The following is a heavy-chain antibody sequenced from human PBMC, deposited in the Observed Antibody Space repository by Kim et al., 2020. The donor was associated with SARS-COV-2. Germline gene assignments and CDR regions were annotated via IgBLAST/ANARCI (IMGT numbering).Heavy chain of an antibody. Sequence: GGSQRLSCAASGFTFSSYGMHWVRQAPGKGLEWVAVIWYDGSNKYYADSVKGRFTISRDNSKNTLYLQMNSLRAEDTAVYYCARGSSGWYYFDYWGQGTLVTVSS. V-gene: IGHV3-33*01. CDR3: ARGSSGWYYFDY. J-gene: IGHJ4*02. D-gene: IGHD6-19*01. CDR2: IWYDGSNK. CDR1: GFTFSSYG.